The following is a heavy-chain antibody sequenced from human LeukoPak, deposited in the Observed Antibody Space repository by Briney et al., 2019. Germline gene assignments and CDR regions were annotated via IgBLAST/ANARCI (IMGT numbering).Heavy chain of an antibody. CDR1: GYTFTGYY. J-gene: IGHJ4*02. Sequence: ASVKVSCKASGYTFTGYYMHWVRQAPGQGLEWMGWINPNSGGTNYAQKFQGRVTMTRDTSISTAYMELSRLRSDNTAVYYCRTDRYGDYGDYIDYWGQGTLVTVSS. CDR2: INPNSGGT. V-gene: IGHV1-2*02. CDR3: RTDRYGDYGDYIDY. D-gene: IGHD4-17*01.